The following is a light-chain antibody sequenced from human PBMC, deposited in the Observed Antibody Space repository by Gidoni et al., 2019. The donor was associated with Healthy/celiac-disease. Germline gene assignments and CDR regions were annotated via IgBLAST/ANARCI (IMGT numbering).Light chain of an antibody. V-gene: IGLV4-69*01. CDR2: LNSDGSH. CDR3: QTWGTGIRVV. J-gene: IGLJ2*01. CDR1: SGHSSYA. Sequence: QLVLTQSPSASASLGASVKLTCTLSSGHSSYAIAWHQQQPEKGPRYLMKLNSDGSHSKGDGIPDRFSGSSSGAERFLTISSLQSEDEADYYCQTWGTGIRVVFGGGTKLTGL.